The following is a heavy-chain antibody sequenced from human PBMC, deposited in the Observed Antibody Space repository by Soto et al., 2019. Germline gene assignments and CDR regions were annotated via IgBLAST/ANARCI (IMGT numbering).Heavy chain of an antibody. J-gene: IGHJ3*02. CDR2: INPNSGGT. CDR3: ARSATGSLNAFDI. CDR1: GYTFTGYY. V-gene: IGHV1-2*04. Sequence: DSVKVSCKASGYTFTGYYMHWVRQAPGQGLEWMGWINPNSGGTNYAQKFQGWVTMTRDPSISTAYMELSRLRSDDTAVYYCARSATGSLNAFDIWGQGPMFTVSS. D-gene: IGHD1-1*01.